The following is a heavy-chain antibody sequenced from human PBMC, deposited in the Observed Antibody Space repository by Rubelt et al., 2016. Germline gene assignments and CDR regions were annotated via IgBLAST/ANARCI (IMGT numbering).Heavy chain of an antibody. CDR3: VRDEYGVGGDP. CDR1: GFSFNIYE. CDR2: ITASGGAR. D-gene: IGHD2/OR15-2a*01. Sequence: EVRLVESGGGLVQPGGSLRLSCAASGFSFNIYEMNWVRQAPGKGLEWVSYITASGGARYYADAVKCRFTVSRDNAKNLLYLQMNNVTDDDTALYYCVRDEYGVGGDPWGQGTLVTVSS. V-gene: IGHV3-48*03. J-gene: IGHJ5*02.